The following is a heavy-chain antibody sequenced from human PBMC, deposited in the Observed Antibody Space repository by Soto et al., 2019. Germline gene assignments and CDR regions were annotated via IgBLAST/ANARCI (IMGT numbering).Heavy chain of an antibody. CDR2: ISGGGDGT. J-gene: IGHJ3*02. CDR1: GFTFGNYA. CDR3: AKKGLGSLATYCSTGDCHYAFDI. D-gene: IGHD2-15*01. Sequence: EVQLLESGGGLVQPGGSLRLSCAASGFTFGNYAMIWVRQAPGKGLEWVSTISGGGDGTYYADSVRGRFTISRENSRNQVYLQMNSLRAEDTAVYYCAKKGLGSLATYCSTGDCHYAFDIWGQGTMVTVSS. V-gene: IGHV3-23*01.